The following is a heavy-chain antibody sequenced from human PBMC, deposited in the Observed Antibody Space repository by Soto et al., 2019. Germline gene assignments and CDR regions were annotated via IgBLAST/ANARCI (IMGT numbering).Heavy chain of an antibody. Sequence: PSETLSLTCAVSGGSISSGGYSWSWIRQPPGKGLEWIGYIYYSGSTNYNPSLKSRVTISVDTSKNQFSLKLSSVTAADTFVYYSARRYGSCFDYWGQGTLVTVSS. CDR1: GGSISSGGYS. J-gene: IGHJ4*02. D-gene: IGHD5-18*01. V-gene: IGHV4-61*08. CDR3: ARRYGSCFDY. CDR2: IYYSGST.